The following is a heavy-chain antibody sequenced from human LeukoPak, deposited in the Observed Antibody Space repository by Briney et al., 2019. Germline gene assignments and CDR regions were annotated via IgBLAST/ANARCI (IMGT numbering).Heavy chain of an antibody. J-gene: IGHJ4*02. CDR1: GYTFIDYY. CDR2: INPNSGET. D-gene: IGHD4-11*01. Sequence: GASVKVSCKTSGYTFIDYYIHWVRQAPGQGLEWMGWINPNSGETKSAQKFQGRVTMTGDTSISTAYMELRRVTSDDTAVYYCARDRDYSNTERGFDYWGQGTLVTVSS. V-gene: IGHV1-2*02. CDR3: ARDRDYSNTERGFDY.